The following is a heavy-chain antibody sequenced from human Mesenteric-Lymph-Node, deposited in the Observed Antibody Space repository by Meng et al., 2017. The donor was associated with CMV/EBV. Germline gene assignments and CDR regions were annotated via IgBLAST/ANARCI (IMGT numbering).Heavy chain of an antibody. CDR1: GYTFTGYY. V-gene: IGHV1-18*04. CDR2: IYPYNGNT. CDR3: ARDKDFCNSVSCYGMDV. J-gene: IGHJ6*02. D-gene: IGHD3-3*01. Sequence: ASVKVSCKASGYTFTGYYMHWVRQAPGQGLEWMGWIYPYNGNTNYAQKVQGRVTLTTDTSTSTAYMDLGSLRSDDTAVYYCARDKDFCNSVSCYGMDVWGQGTTVTVSS.